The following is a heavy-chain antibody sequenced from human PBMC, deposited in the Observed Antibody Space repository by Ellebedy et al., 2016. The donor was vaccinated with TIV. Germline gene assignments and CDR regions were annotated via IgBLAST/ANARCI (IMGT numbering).Heavy chain of an antibody. Sequence: SETLSLTXAVSGGSISSGGYSWNWIRQPPGKGLEWIGYIYHSGSTYYNPSLKSRVTISVDRSKNQFSLKLSSVTAADTAVYYCARASSRYYGMDVWGQGTTVTVSS. D-gene: IGHD2-2*01. CDR1: GGSISSGGYS. V-gene: IGHV4-30-2*01. J-gene: IGHJ6*02. CDR2: IYHSGST. CDR3: ARASSRYYGMDV.